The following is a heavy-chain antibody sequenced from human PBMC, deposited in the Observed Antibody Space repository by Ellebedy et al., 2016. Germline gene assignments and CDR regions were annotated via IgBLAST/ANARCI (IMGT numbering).Heavy chain of an antibody. D-gene: IGHD3-10*01. CDR1: GGSVTSGNYY. Sequence: SETLSLTCSVSGGSVTSGNYYWTWIRQPPGKGLDWIGYFYYSGSTNYIPALKSRITIAIDTSKNQFSLRLTSLTAADTAVYYCARGRTTQFRGALFDFWGQGIMVTVSS. V-gene: IGHV4-61*01. J-gene: IGHJ4*02. CDR2: FYYSGST. CDR3: ARGRTTQFRGALFDF.